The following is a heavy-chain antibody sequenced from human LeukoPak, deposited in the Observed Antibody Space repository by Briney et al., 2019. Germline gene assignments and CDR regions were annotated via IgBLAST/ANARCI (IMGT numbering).Heavy chain of an antibody. Sequence: ASVKVSCKASGYTFTSYGISWVRQAPGQGLEWMGWISTYNGNTDYAQKLQGRVTMTTDTSTSTGYMELRSLRSDDTAVYYCARDYGDYVFDAFDIWGQGTMVTVSS. D-gene: IGHD4-17*01. CDR3: ARDYGDYVFDAFDI. CDR1: GYTFTSYG. CDR2: ISTYNGNT. V-gene: IGHV1-18*01. J-gene: IGHJ3*02.